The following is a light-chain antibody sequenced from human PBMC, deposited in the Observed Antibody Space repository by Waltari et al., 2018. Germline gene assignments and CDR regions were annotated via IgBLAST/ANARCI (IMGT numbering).Light chain of an antibody. Sequence: DIQMTQSPSSLSASVGDRVTITCRASQSISIYLNWYQQKPGKTPNLLFYAASSLQSGVPSRFSVSGSVQDFTLTISSLQPEDVATYYGQQSYSPPHTFGQGTKLEIK. CDR2: AAS. CDR1: QSISIY. J-gene: IGKJ2*01. CDR3: QQSYSPPHT. V-gene: IGKV1-39*01.